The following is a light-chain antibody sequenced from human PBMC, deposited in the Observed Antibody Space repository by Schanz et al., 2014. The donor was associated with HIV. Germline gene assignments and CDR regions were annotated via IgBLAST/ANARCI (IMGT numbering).Light chain of an antibody. CDR3: NSYTRTSTPV. J-gene: IGLJ2*01. CDR2: DVD. V-gene: IGLV2-14*03. CDR1: SSDIGGYNY. Sequence: QSALTQPASVSGSPGQSITISCTGTSSDIGGYNYVSWYQQHPGKAPKLILYDVDNRPAGVSNRFSGSKSGNTASLTISGLRAEDEADYYCNSYTRTSTPVFGGGTQLTVL.